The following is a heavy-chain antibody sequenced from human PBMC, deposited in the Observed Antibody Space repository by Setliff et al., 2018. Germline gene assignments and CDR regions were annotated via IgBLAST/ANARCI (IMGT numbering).Heavy chain of an antibody. J-gene: IGHJ6*03. CDR1: GFTFGAYS. Sequence: PGESLTISCSASGFTFGAYSMNWVRQAPGKGLEWVSSIDISSRHRFYAASVRDRFTISGDNAKNILYLQMNSLRGEDTAVYYCSRGDCSGGPCDTDVYYHYMDVWGKGTTVTVSS. D-gene: IGHD2-15*01. CDR3: SRGDCSGGPCDTDVYYHYMDV. CDR2: IDISSRHR. V-gene: IGHV3-21*01.